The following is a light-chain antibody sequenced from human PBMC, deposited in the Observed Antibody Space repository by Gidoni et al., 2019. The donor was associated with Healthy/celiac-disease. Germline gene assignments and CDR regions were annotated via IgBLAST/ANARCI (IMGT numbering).Light chain of an antibody. CDR2: YDS. CDR3: QVWDSSSDHPVV. J-gene: IGLJ2*01. CDR1: NIGSKS. Sequence: SYVLTQPPSVSVAPGKTARITCGGNNIGSKSVHWYQQQPGQAPVLVIYYDSDRPSGIPERFSGSNSGNTATLTISRVEAGDEADYYCQVWDSSSDHPVVFGGGTKLTVL. V-gene: IGLV3-21*04.